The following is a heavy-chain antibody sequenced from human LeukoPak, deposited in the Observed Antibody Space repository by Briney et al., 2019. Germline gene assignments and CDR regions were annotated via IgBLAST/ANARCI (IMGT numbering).Heavy chain of an antibody. CDR2: ISAYNGNT. CDR1: GYXFTSYG. J-gene: IGHJ4*02. Sequence: ASVKVSCKASGYXFTSYGMSWVRQAPGQGLEWMGWISAYNGNTNYAQKLQGRVTMTTDTSTSTAYMELRSLRSDDTAVYYCARDRGVGSSSWYSFDYWGQGTLVTVSS. CDR3: ARDRGVGSSSWYSFDY. V-gene: IGHV1-18*01. D-gene: IGHD6-13*01.